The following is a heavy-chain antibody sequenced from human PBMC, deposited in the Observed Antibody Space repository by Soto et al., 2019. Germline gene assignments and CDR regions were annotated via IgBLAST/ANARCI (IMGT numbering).Heavy chain of an antibody. CDR3: AREGGDGIDY. V-gene: IGHV4-31*11. CDR1: GYSISSGYY. Sequence: PSESLSLSRAVSGYSISSGYYGGWIRQPPGKGLEWIGYIYYSGNTYYNPSLKSRVTISVDTSKNQFSLKLTSVTAADTAMYYCAREGGDGIDYWGQGTLVTVSS. J-gene: IGHJ4*02. D-gene: IGHD1-26*01. CDR2: IYYSGNT.